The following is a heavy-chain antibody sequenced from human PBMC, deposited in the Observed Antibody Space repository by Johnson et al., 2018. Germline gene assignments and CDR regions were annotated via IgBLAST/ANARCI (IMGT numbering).Heavy chain of an antibody. V-gene: IGHV1-3*01. CDR3: ASSLAQQRELPNAFDS. D-gene: IGHD1-7*01. CDR1: GYTFTSYA. J-gene: IGHJ3*02. Sequence: QVQLVQSGAEVKKPGASVKVSCKASGYTFTSYAMHWVRQAPGQRLEWMGWINAGNGNTKYSQKFQGRVTITRDTSASTAYMELSSLRSEDTAVYYWASSLAQQRELPNAFDSWGQGTMVTVYS. CDR2: INAGNGNT.